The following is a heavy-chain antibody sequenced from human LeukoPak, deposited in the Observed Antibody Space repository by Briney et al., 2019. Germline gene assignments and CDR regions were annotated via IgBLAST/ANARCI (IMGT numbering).Heavy chain of an antibody. CDR2: ISAYNGNT. D-gene: IGHD3-22*01. CDR1: GYTFTSYG. V-gene: IGHV1-18*01. J-gene: IGHJ3*02. CDR3: ARPYYYDSSGYDAFDI. Sequence: ASVKVSCKASGYTFTSYGISWVRQAPGQGLEWMGWISAYNGNTNYAQKLQGRVTMTTGTSTSTAYMELRSLRSEDTAVYYCARPYYYDSSGYDAFDIWGQGTMVTVSS.